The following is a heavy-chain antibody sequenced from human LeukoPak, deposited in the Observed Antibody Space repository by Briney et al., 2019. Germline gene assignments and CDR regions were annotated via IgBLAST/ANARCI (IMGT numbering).Heavy chain of an antibody. CDR2: ISSSGSTI. Sequence: GGALRLSCAASGFTFSDYYMSWIRQAPGKGLEWVSYISSSGSTIYYADSVKGRFTISRDNAKNSLYLQMNSLRAEDTAVYYCARASADGPLFDYWGQGNLVTVSS. V-gene: IGHV3-11*01. J-gene: IGHJ4*02. CDR1: GFTFSDYY. CDR3: ARASADGPLFDY.